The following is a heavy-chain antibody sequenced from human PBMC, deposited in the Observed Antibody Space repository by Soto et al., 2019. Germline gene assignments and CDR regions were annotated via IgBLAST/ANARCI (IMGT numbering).Heavy chain of an antibody. V-gene: IGHV3-53*01. D-gene: IGHD1-1*01. CDR3: ATWHEREHAYDV. CDR1: GLTISGKKY. CDR2: LYDVDGS. Sequence: GGSLRPSCAAFGLTISGKKYVAWVRQAPGKGLEWVSALYDVDGSFYADSVKGRFTTSSDSSKTTVYLQMNDLRPDDTAVYYCATWHEREHAYDVWGQGTKVTV. J-gene: IGHJ3*01.